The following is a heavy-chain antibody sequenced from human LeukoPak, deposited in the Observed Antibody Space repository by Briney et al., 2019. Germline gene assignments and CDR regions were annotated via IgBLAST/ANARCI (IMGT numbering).Heavy chain of an antibody. CDR1: GGSFSGYY. CDR2: INHSGST. Sequence: PSETLSLTCAVYGGSFSGYYWSWIRQPPGKGLEWIGEINHSGSTNYNPSLKSRATISVDTSKYQFSLKMSSVTAADTAVYYCASLAGMKVRLWVHDYWGQGTLVTVSS. CDR3: ASLAGMKVRLWVHDY. J-gene: IGHJ4*02. D-gene: IGHD6-19*01. V-gene: IGHV4-34*01.